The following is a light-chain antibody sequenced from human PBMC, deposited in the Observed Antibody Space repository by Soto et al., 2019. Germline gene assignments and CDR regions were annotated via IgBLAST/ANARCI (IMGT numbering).Light chain of an antibody. V-gene: IGLV2-14*01. CDR1: SSDVGGYNY. CDR3: SSYTSSSTLEV. J-gene: IGLJ1*01. Sequence: QSVLTQPASVSGSPGQAITISCTGTSSDVGGYNYVSWYQQHPGKAPKLRIYDVSNRPSGVSNRFSGSKSGNTASLTISGLQAEDEDDYYCSSYTSSSTLEVFGTGTKLTVL. CDR2: DVS.